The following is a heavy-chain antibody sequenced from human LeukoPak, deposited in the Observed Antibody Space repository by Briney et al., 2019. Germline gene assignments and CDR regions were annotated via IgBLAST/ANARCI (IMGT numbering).Heavy chain of an antibody. V-gene: IGHV3-23*01. Sequence: PGGSLRLSCAASGFTFSSYAMSWVRQAPGKGLEWVSAISGSGGSTYYADSVKGRFTISRDNSKNTLYLQMNSLRAEDTAVYYCAKDAMDGYDFWSGYPGPWGQGTLVTVSS. CDR2: ISGSGGST. CDR3: AKDAMDGYDFWSGYPGP. J-gene: IGHJ5*02. CDR1: GFTFSSYA. D-gene: IGHD3-3*01.